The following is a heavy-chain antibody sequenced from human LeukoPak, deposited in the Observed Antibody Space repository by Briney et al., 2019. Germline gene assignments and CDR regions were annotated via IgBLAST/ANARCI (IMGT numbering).Heavy chain of an antibody. CDR3: ARYYYDSSGYFQH. CDR2: ISGSGGST. V-gene: IGHV3-23*01. J-gene: IGHJ1*01. D-gene: IGHD3-22*01. Sequence: GGSLRLSCTASGFTFSRYWMSWVRQVPGKGLEWVSAISGSGGSTYYADSVKGRFTISRDNSKNTLYLQMNSLRAEDTAVYYCARYYYDSSGYFQHWGQGTLVTVSS. CDR1: GFTFSRYW.